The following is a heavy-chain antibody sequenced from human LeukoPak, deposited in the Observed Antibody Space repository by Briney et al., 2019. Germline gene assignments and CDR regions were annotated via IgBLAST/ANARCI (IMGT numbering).Heavy chain of an antibody. Sequence: PGGSLRLSCAASGFTFSSYAMSWVRQAPGKGLERVSAISGSGGSTYYADSVKGRFTISRDNSKNTLYLQMNSLRAEDTAVYYCARGDRLVVPAARGSAFDIWGQGTMVTVSS. CDR2: ISGSGGST. J-gene: IGHJ3*02. CDR3: ARGDRLVVPAARGSAFDI. V-gene: IGHV3-23*01. CDR1: GFTFSSYA. D-gene: IGHD2-2*01.